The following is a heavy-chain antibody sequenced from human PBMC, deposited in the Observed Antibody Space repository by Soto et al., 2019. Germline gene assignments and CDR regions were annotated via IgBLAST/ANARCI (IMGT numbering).Heavy chain of an antibody. D-gene: IGHD3-22*01. CDR2: IESSGST. J-gene: IGHJ4*01. CDR1: GASISSGVYY. Sequence: SETLSLTCTVSGASISSGVYYWTWVRQHPGKGLEWIGYIESSGSTFFNPSLKSRVAISVDPSKSHFSLNLNSVTAADTAIYYCAGAVSDYDSRGYRTSYFDYWDHGTLVTVSS. V-gene: IGHV4-31*03. CDR3: AGAVSDYDSRGYRTSYFDY.